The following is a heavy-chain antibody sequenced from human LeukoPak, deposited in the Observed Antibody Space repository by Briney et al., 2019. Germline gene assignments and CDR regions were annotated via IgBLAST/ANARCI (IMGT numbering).Heavy chain of an antibody. Sequence: SETLSLTCTVSGGPISSYYWSWIRQPPGKGLEWIGYIYYSGSTNYNPSLKSRVTISVDTSKNQFSLKLSSVTAADTAVYYCARAYYDFWSGYYPPDAFDIWGQGTMVTVSS. J-gene: IGHJ3*02. D-gene: IGHD3-3*01. CDR1: GGPISSYY. CDR3: ARAYYDFWSGYYPPDAFDI. V-gene: IGHV4-59*01. CDR2: IYYSGST.